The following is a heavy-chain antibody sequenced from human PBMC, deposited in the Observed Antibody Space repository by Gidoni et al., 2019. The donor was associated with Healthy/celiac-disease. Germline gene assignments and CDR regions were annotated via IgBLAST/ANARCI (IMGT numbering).Heavy chain of an antibody. CDR1: GGSISSSSYY. V-gene: IGHV4-39*01. CDR3: ARQGYCSGGSCHVWFDP. D-gene: IGHD2-15*01. CDR2: IYYSGST. J-gene: IGHJ5*02. Sequence: QLQLQESGPGLVKPSETLSLTCTVSGGSISSSSYYWGWIRQPPGKGLEWIGSIYYSGSTYYNPSLKSRVTISVDTSKNQFSLKLSSVTAADTAVYYCARQGYCSGGSCHVWFDPWGQGTLVTVSS.